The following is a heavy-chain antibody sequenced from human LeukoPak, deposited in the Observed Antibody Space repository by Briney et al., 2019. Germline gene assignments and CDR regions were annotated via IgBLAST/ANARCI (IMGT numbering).Heavy chain of an antibody. CDR3: AKDVDIVATINGGFDY. CDR1: GFTFSTYA. J-gene: IGHJ4*02. D-gene: IGHD5-12*01. V-gene: IGHV3-23*01. Sequence: GVSIRLSCAASGFTFSTYAMNWVRQAPGKGLEWVSGISGSGDITYYADSVKGRFTISRDNSKRTLYLRMNSLRAEDTAVYYCAKDVDIVATINGGFDYWGQGTLVTVSS. CDR2: ISGSGDIT.